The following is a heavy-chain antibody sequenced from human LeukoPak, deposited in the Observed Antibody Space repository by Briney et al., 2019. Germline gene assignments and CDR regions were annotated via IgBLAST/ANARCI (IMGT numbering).Heavy chain of an antibody. CDR2: INHSGST. Sequence: NPSETLSLTCAVYGGSFSGYYWSWIRQPPGKGLEWIGEINHSGSTNYNPSLKSRVAISVDTSKNQFSLKLSSVTAADTAVYYCARLRSDYYDSSGSSDYWGQGTLVTVSS. V-gene: IGHV4-34*01. J-gene: IGHJ4*02. CDR3: ARLRSDYYDSSGSSDY. CDR1: GGSFSGYY. D-gene: IGHD3-22*01.